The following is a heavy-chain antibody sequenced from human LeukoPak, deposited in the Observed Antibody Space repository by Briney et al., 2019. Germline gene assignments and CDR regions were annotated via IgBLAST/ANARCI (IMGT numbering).Heavy chain of an antibody. CDR3: AAADTAMVTPGVGDY. V-gene: IGHV3-23*01. D-gene: IGHD5-18*01. J-gene: IGHJ4*02. Sequence: PGGSLRLSCAASGFTFSSYAMSWVRQAPGKGLEWVSAISGSGGSTYYADSVKGRFTISRDNSKNTLYLQMNSLRAEDTAVYYCAAADTAMVTPGVGDYWGQGTLVTVSS. CDR1: GFTFSSYA. CDR2: ISGSGGST.